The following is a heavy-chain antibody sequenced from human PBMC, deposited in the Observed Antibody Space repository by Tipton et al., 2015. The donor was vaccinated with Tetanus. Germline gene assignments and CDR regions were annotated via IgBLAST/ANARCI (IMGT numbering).Heavy chain of an antibody. Sequence: TLSPTCNVSGASASVHGYYWTWIRQRPGKGLEYVGHIFSRGSTFYNPSLESRLTISRDMSNNHFSLTLRSVTVADTALYFCARDSSLAGIFDYWGQGILVTVSS. J-gene: IGHJ4*02. D-gene: IGHD3-10*01. CDR1: GASASVHGYY. CDR2: IFSRGST. CDR3: ARDSSLAGIFDY. V-gene: IGHV4-31*03.